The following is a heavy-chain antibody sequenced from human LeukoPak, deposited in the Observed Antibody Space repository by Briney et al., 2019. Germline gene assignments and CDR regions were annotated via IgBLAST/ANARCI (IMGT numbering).Heavy chain of an antibody. CDR1: GYTFTSYD. D-gene: IGHD3-9*01. CDR2: MNPNSGNT. J-gene: IGHJ6*03. V-gene: IGHV1-8*01. CDR3: ARGGLNYDILTGYYKGGYYYYMDV. Sequence: GASVKVSCKASGYTFTSYDINWVRQATGQGLEWMGWMNPNSGNTGYAQKFQGRVTMTRNTSISTAYMEPSSLRSEDTAVYYCARGGLNYDILTGYYKGGYYYYMDVWGKGTTVTISS.